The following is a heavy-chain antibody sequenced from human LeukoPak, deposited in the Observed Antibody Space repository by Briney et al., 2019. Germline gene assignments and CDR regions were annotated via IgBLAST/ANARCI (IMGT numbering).Heavy chain of an antibody. J-gene: IGHJ4*02. CDR3: ARAYSSSSPFDY. D-gene: IGHD6-6*01. V-gene: IGHV1-46*01. CDR2: INPSGGST. CDR1: GYIFTSHY. Sequence: EASVTVSCTASGYIFTSHYMHWVRQAPGQGLEWMGMINPSGGSTSYAQKFQGRVTMTRDTSTSTVYLELSSLRSEDTAVYYCARAYSSSSPFDYWGQGTLVTVSS.